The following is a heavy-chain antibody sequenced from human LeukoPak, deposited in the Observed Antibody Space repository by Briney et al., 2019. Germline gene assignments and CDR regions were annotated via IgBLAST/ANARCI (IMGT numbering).Heavy chain of an antibody. Sequence: PGGSLRLSCAASGFTFSSYWMSWVRQAPGKGLEWVANIKQDGSEKYYVDSVKGRFTISRDNAKNSLYMQMNSLRAEDTAVYYCGRGGYCGGDCYRTYYFDYWGQGTLVTVSS. CDR3: GRGGYCGGDCYRTYYFDY. D-gene: IGHD2-21*02. CDR1: GFTFSSYW. CDR2: IKQDGSEK. V-gene: IGHV3-7*01. J-gene: IGHJ4*02.